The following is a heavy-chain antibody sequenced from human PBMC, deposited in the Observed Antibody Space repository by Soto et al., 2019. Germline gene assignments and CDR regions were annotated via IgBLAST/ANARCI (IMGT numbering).Heavy chain of an antibody. CDR1: GGSISSYY. CDR3: AREQTFWSGYYGMDV. D-gene: IGHD3-3*01. J-gene: IGHJ6*02. V-gene: IGHV4-59*01. Sequence: SETLSLTCTVSGGSISSYYWSWIRQPPGKGLEWIGYIYYSGSTNYNPSLKSRVTISVDTSKNQFSLKLSSVTAADTAVYYCAREQTFWSGYYGMDVWGQGTTVTVSS. CDR2: IYYSGST.